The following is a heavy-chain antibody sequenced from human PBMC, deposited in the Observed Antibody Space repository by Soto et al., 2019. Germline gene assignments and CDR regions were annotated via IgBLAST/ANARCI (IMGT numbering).Heavy chain of an antibody. J-gene: IGHJ4*02. CDR2: IDPSDSYT. CDR3: AGSVNYGSGSYYNALDY. Sequence: GEPLQISCKGSGYSFTSYWISRVRQMPGKGLEWMGRIDPSDSYTNYSPSFQGHVTISADKSISTAYLQWSSLKASDTAMYYCAGSVNYGSGSYYNALDYRGQGTLVTVSS. D-gene: IGHD3-10*01. CDR1: GYSFTSYW. V-gene: IGHV5-10-1*01.